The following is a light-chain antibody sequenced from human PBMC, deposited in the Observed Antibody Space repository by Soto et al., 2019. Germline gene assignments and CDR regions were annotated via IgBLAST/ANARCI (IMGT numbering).Light chain of an antibody. J-gene: IGKJ1*01. Sequence: DIVMTQSPLSLPATPGEPASISCMASQSLLHSNGYNYLDWYLQKPGQSPQLLIYLGSYRASGVPDRFSGSGSGTDFTLKISRVEAEDVGVYYCMQALQTRTFGQGTKVDIK. CDR2: LGS. V-gene: IGKV2-28*01. CDR1: QSLLHSNGYNY. CDR3: MQALQTRT.